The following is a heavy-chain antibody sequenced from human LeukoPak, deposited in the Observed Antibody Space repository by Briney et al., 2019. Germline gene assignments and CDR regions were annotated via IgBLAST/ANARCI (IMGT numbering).Heavy chain of an antibody. CDR2: ISGGGNYI. V-gene: IGHV3-21*05. CDR1: GFTFSSYA. D-gene: IGHD3-10*01. J-gene: IGHJ4*02. Sequence: PGGSLRLSCAASGFTFSSYAMSWVRQAPGKGLEWLSYISGGGNYINYADSVRGRFTISRDNAKNSLYLQMNSLRAEDTAVYYCATGSQIREADYWGQGTLVTVSS. CDR3: ATGSQIREADY.